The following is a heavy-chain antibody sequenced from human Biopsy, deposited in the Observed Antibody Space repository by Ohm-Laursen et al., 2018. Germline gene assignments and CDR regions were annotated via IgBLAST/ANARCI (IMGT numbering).Heavy chain of an antibody. CDR1: GFTFGDYY. CDR2: ISGSGVTK. V-gene: IGHV3-11*01. Sequence: LSLTCAASGFTFGDYYMSWIRQAPGKGLEWLSYISGSGVTKMYADSVKGRFTVSRDNAKNSLYLEMNNLTDEDTAVYYCVIDDYYNTSHYYQGAFGFFDYWGHGTLVTVSS. J-gene: IGHJ4*01. D-gene: IGHD3-22*01. CDR3: VIDDYYNTSHYYQGAFGFFDY.